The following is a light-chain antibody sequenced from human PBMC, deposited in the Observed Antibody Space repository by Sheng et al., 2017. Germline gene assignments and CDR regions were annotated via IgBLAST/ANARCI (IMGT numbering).Light chain of an antibody. CDR3: QQRTNWAT. J-gene: IGKJ5*01. V-gene: IGKV3-11*01. CDR2: DAS. Sequence: EIVLTQSPATLSLSPGERATLSCRASQSFSSYLAWYQQKPGQAPRLLMYDASNRATGIPARFSGSGSGTDFTLTISSLEPEDSAVYYCQQRTNWATFGQGTRLEIK. CDR1: QSFSSY.